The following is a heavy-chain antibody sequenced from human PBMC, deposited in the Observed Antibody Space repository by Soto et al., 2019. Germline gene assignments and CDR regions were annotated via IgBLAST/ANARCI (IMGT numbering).Heavy chain of an antibody. CDR3: AKELSAVRVLRYFDWLSP. V-gene: IGHV3-23*01. CDR2: ISGSGGST. J-gene: IGHJ5*02. Sequence: GSLRLSCAASGFTFSSYAMSWVRQAPGKGLEWVSAISGSGGSTYYADSVKGRFTISRDNSKNTLYLQMNSLRAEETAVYYCAKELSAVRVLRYFDWLSPWGQGTLVTVSS. D-gene: IGHD3-9*01. CDR1: GFTFSSYA.